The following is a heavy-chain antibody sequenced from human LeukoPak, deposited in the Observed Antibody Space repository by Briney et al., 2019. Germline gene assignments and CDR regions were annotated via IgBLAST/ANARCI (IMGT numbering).Heavy chain of an antibody. J-gene: IGHJ4*02. V-gene: IGHV3-53*01. CDR3: ARRAGAYSHPYDY. CDR1: GFTVSSNS. CDR2: IYSGDT. Sequence: GGSLRLSCTVSGFTVSSNSMSWVHQAPGKGLEWVSFIYSGDTHYSDSVKGRFTISRDHSKNTLYLQMNSLRAEDTAVYYCARRAGAYSHPYDYWGQGTLVTVSS. D-gene: IGHD4/OR15-4a*01.